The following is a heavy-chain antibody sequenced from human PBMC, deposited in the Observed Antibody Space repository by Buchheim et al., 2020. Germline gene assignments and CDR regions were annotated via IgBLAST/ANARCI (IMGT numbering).Heavy chain of an antibody. CDR3: ARDRGYYDSSGYNPYYFDY. V-gene: IGHV1-2*04. CDR1: GYTFTGYY. D-gene: IGHD3-22*01. Sequence: QVQLVQSGAEVKKPGASVKVSCKASGYTFTGYYMHWVRQAPGQGLEWMGWINPNSGGTNYAQKFQGWVTMTREQSISTAYMELSRLRSDDTAVYYCARDRGYYDSSGYNPYYFDYWGQGTL. CDR2: INPNSGGT. J-gene: IGHJ4*02.